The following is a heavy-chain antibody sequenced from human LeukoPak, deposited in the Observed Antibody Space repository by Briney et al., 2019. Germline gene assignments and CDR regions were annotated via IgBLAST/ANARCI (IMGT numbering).Heavy chain of an antibody. CDR2: ISYEETNN. CDR1: GFTFKSYA. CDR3: ARGYTGRHRIHY. V-gene: IGHV3-30*07. J-gene: IGHJ4*01. Sequence: PGRSLRLSCSASGFTFKSYAMHWVRQAPGNRPEWVAVISYEETNNYYADSVKGRFTNSRDNAKNTQYLQMNSLRAEDTALYYCARGYTGRHRIHYLGQATLVTVSS. D-gene: IGHD5-24*01.